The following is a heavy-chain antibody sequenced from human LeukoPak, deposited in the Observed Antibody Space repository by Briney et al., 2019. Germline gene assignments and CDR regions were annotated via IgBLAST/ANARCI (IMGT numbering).Heavy chain of an antibody. J-gene: IGHJ2*01. CDR3: ARVLDSSSWWTRYFDL. V-gene: IGHV4-34*01. Sequence: PSETLSLTCAVYGGSFSGYYWSWIRQPPGKGLEWIGEINHSGSTNYNPSLKSRVTISVDTSKNQFSLKLSSVTAADTAVYYCARVLDSSSWWTRYFDLWGRGTLVTVSS. CDR1: GGSFSGYY. CDR2: INHSGST. D-gene: IGHD6-13*01.